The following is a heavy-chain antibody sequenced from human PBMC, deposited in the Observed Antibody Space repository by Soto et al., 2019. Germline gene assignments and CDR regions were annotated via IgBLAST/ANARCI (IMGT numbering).Heavy chain of an antibody. CDR1: GGTFSSYA. CDR3: ARGVNSAIFPPFDR. V-gene: IGHV1-69*13. J-gene: IGHJ4*01. CDR2: IIPIFGAP. D-gene: IGHD1-26*01. Sequence: GASVKVSCKASGGTFSSYAISWVRQAPGQGLEWMGGIIPIFGAPNYAQNFLDRVTITADQFTSKVYLEMSSLISDDTDVHYCARGVNSAIFPPFDRWG.